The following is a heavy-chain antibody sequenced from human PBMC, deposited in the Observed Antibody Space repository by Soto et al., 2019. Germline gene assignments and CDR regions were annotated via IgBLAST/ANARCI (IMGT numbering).Heavy chain of an antibody. CDR1: GFTFGDYA. J-gene: IGHJ5*02. Sequence: PGGSQRLSCTASGFTFGDYAMSWFRQAPGKGLEWVGFIKSNSYGGTTEYAASVIGRFTISRDDSKSIAYLQMNSLKTEDTAVYYCTRIGSGYFPNWFGPWGQGTLVTVSS. V-gene: IGHV3-49*03. D-gene: IGHD3-22*01. CDR3: TRIGSGYFPNWFGP. CDR2: IKSNSYGGTT.